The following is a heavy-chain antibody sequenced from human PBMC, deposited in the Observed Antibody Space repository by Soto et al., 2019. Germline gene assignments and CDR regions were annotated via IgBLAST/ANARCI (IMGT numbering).Heavy chain of an antibody. J-gene: IGHJ4*02. V-gene: IGHV3-64*01. CDR2: ISSNGGST. CDR1: GFSFSSYA. CDR3: ARVSRYCTNGVCDEGRDVDY. Sequence: EVQLVESGGGLVQPGGSLRLSCAASGFSFSSYAMHWVRQAPGKGLEYVSAISSNGGSTYYANSVKGRFTISRDNSKNTLYLQMGSLRAEDMAVYYCARVSRYCTNGVCDEGRDVDYWGQGTLVTVSS. D-gene: IGHD2-8*01.